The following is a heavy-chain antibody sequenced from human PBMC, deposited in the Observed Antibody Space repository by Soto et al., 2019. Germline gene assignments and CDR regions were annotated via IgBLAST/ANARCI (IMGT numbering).Heavy chain of an antibody. J-gene: IGHJ5*02. CDR2: IYYGAYK. Sequence: SQTLRLTCSLSGSAITSHRGSWIRQPSGKGLEWIGYIYYGAYKNYHPILKSRVTISGDTSQNQVSLKLNSVTTADTAVYYCARWDSNWFDPWGQGVLVTVSS. D-gene: IGHD1-26*01. V-gene: IGHV4-59*11. CDR1: GSAITSHR. CDR3: ARWDSNWFDP.